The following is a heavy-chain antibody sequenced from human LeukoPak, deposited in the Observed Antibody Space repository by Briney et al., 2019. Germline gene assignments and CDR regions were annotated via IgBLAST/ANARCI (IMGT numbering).Heavy chain of an antibody. Sequence: GSLRLSCSASGFTFRSYEMNWVRQAPGKGLEWISYISGSDSTMYYADSVKGRFTISRDNAKNSLYLQMKSLRAEDTAVYYCARGGSRGSFDYWGQGTLVTVSS. V-gene: IGHV3-48*03. CDR1: GFTFRSYE. J-gene: IGHJ4*02. D-gene: IGHD3-10*01. CDR2: ISGSDSTM. CDR3: ARGGSRGSFDY.